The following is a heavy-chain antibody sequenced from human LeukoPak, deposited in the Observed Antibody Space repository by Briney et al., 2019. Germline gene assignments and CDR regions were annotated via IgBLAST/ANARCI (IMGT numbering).Heavy chain of an antibody. J-gene: IGHJ4*02. CDR2: ISSGSSYI. D-gene: IGHD3-22*01. Sequence: GGSLRLSCAASGFTFSSYSMNWVRQAPGKGLEWVSSISSGSSYIYYADSVKGRFTISRDNAKNSLYLQMNSLRAEDTAVYYCARGDPYYYDSSGYRSWDYWGQGTLVTVSS. V-gene: IGHV3-21*01. CDR1: GFTFSSYS. CDR3: ARGDPYYYDSSGYRSWDY.